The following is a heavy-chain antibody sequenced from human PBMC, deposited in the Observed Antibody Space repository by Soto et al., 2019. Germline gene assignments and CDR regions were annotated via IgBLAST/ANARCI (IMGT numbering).Heavy chain of an antibody. CDR3: ARDPRYWGDYYGMDV. CDR1: GFIFSDYY. D-gene: IGHD3-9*01. Sequence: QVQLVESGGGLVKPGGSLRLSCAASGFIFSDYYMSWIRQAPGKGLEWVSYISSSSSYTNYADSVKGRFTISRDNSKNSLYLQMNSLRAEDTAVYYCARDPRYWGDYYGMDVWGQGTTVTVSS. CDR2: ISSSSSYT. J-gene: IGHJ6*02. V-gene: IGHV3-11*05.